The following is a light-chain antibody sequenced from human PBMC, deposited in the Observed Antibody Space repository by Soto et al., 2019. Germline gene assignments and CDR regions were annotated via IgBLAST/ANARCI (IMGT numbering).Light chain of an antibody. Sequence: QSVLTRPPSASVTPGQRVTISCSGSSSNIGSNYVYWYQQLPGTAPKLLIYRNNQRPSGVPDRFSGSKSGTSASLAISGLRSEDEADYYCAAWDDSLSGGYVFGTGTKVTVL. CDR1: SSNIGSNY. V-gene: IGLV1-47*01. CDR3: AAWDDSLSGGYV. J-gene: IGLJ1*01. CDR2: RNN.